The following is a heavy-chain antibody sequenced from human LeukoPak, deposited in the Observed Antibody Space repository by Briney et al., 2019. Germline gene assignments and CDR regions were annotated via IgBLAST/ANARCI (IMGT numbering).Heavy chain of an antibody. V-gene: IGHV3-30*03. CDR3: ASFYYAAFDY. CDR1: GFTFSNYG. D-gene: IGHD3-10*01. Sequence: GGSLRLSCAASGFTFSNYGIHWVRQAPGKGLEWVAVISYDGNNKDYTDSVKGRFTISRDNSKNTLYLQMNSLRPEDTAVYYCASFYYAAFDYWGQGTLVTVSS. CDR2: ISYDGNNK. J-gene: IGHJ4*02.